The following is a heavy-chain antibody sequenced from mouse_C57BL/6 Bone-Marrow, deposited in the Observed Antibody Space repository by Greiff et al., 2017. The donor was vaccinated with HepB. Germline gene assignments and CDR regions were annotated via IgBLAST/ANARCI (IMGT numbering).Heavy chain of an antibody. CDR1: GYTFTDYY. D-gene: IGHD2-1*01. CDR3: ANYGNYLAY. Sequence: VQLQQSGPVLVKPGASVKMSCKASGYTFTDYYMNWVKQSHGKSLEWIGVINPYNGGTSYNQKFKGKATLTVDKSSSTAYMELNSLTSEDSAVYYCANYGNYLAYWGQGTLVTVSA. J-gene: IGHJ3*01. V-gene: IGHV1-19*01. CDR2: INPYNGGT.